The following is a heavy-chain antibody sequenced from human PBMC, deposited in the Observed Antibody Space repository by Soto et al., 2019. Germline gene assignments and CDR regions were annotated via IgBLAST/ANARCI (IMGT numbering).Heavy chain of an antibody. CDR2: ISSISHYI. CDR1: GFTFRSYT. Sequence: XESLRLSCAASGFTFRSYTMNWVRQAPGEGLEWVSGISSISHYIYYADSVKGRFTISRDNADNSLYLQMNNLRPEDTAVYYCARDAGRVSSSVGWFDPWGQGTLVTVSS. J-gene: IGHJ5*02. CDR3: ARDAGRVSSSVGWFDP. V-gene: IGHV3-21*01. D-gene: IGHD1-26*01.